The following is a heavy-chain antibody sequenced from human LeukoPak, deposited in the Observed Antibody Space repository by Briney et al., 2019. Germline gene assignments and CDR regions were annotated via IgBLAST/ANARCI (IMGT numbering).Heavy chain of an antibody. D-gene: IGHD2-15*01. CDR1: GHTLNEKS. V-gene: IGHV1-24*01. CDR2: FDPEDGER. J-gene: IGHJ4*02. CDR3: TLQDRVDY. Sequence: ASVKVSCKVSGHTLNEKSIHWVRQAPGKGLEWVGSFDPEDGERIYAQKFQGRVTMTEDTSTDTAYMELNSLKTEDTAVYYCTLQDRVDYWGQGTLVTVSS.